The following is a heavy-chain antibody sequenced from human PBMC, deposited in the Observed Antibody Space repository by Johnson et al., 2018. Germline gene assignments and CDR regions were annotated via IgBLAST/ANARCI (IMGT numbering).Heavy chain of an antibody. Sequence: VQLVESGGGVVQPGRSXRLSCAASGFTFSSYGMHWVRQAPGKGLEWVAVIWYDGSNKYYADSVKGRFTISRDNPKNTLDLQMNSLTAEDTAVYYCAIVGAYSYGHFDYWGQGALVTVSS. CDR2: IWYDGSNK. V-gene: IGHV3-33*01. CDR3: AIVGAYSYGHFDY. D-gene: IGHD5-18*01. J-gene: IGHJ4*02. CDR1: GFTFSSYG.